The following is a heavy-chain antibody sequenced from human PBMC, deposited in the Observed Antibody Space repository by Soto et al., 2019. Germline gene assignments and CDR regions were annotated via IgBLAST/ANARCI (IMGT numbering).Heavy chain of an antibody. V-gene: IGHV1-69*02. D-gene: IGHD3-10*01. CDR2: VNPIVSMS. Sequence: QVQLVQSGAEVKRPGSSVKVSCKASGDTFNFYSINWVRQAPGLGLEWMGRVNPIVSMSNYAQKFQGRVTXTXDQXTSTAYMELSSLRSEDTAIYYCASSYGSGHRAFDYWGQGALVTVSS. CDR1: GDTFNFYS. CDR3: ASSYGSGHRAFDY. J-gene: IGHJ4*02.